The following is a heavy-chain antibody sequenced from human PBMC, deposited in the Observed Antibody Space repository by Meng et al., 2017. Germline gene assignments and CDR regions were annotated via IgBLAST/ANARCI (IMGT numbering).Heavy chain of an antibody. V-gene: IGHV4-39*07. CDR2: IYYSGST. CDR3: ARDPPAGTSYYYYGMDV. J-gene: IGHJ6*02. CDR1: GGSISSSSYY. Sequence: SETLSLTFTASGGSISSSSYYWGWIRQPPGKGLEWIGSIYYSGSTYYNPSLKSRVTISVDTSKNQFSLKLSSVTAANTAVYYCARDPPAGTSYYYYGMDVWGQGTTVTVSS. D-gene: IGHD6-13*01.